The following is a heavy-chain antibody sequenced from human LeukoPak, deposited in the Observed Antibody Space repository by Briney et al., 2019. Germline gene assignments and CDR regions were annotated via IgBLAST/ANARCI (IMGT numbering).Heavy chain of an antibody. CDR3: AALWSFDY. CDR2: ISSNGKTI. CDR1: GFTFSTYE. J-gene: IGHJ4*02. D-gene: IGHD2-21*01. Sequence: GGSLRLSCAASGFTFSTYEMNWVRQAPGKGLEWISYISSNGKTIYYSDSVKGRFTISGDNAKNSLYLQMNSLRAEDTAVYYCAALWSFDYWGQGTLVSVSS. V-gene: IGHV3-48*03.